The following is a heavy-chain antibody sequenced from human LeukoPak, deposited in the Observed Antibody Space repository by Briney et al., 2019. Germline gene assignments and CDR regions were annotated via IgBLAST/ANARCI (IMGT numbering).Heavy chain of an antibody. V-gene: IGHV3-23*01. Sequence: GGSLRLSCAASGFTFDNYAMSWVRQAPGKGLEWVSGVSDGAGRTSYADSVTGRFTISRDNARRILYLQMNSLRAEDTAVYYCAKDVCNGAGCHFFDYWGQGTAVTVSS. CDR2: VSDGAGRT. D-gene: IGHD2-15*01. J-gene: IGHJ4*02. CDR3: AKDVCNGAGCHFFDY. CDR1: GFTFDNYA.